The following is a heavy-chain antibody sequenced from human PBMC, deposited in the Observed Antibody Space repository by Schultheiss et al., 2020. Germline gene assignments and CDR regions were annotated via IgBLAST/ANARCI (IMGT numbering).Heavy chain of an antibody. J-gene: IGHJ5*02. D-gene: IGHD6-13*01. CDR2: IYHSGST. V-gene: IGHV4-38-2*01. CDR3: ARGLIFLAAAGTLWFDP. Sequence: SATLSLTCAVSGYSISSGYYWGWIRQPPGKGLEWIGSIYHSGSTYYNPSLKSRVTLSVDTSKNQFSLKLSSVTAADTAVYYCARGLIFLAAAGTLWFDPWGQGTLVTVS. CDR1: GYSISSGYY.